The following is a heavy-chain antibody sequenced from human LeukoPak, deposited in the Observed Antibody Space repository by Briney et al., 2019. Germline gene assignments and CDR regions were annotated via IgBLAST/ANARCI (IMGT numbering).Heavy chain of an antibody. V-gene: IGHV3-7*04. CDR1: GFTFSSYW. J-gene: IGHJ4*02. CDR2: IHPEGNEK. Sequence: GGSLRLSCAASGFTFSSYWMHWVRQAPGKGLVWVANIHPEGNEKYHVESVKGRFTISRDNTKNLLFLQMNGLRVEDTAVYYCARGDAFSGDHWGQGTLVTVSS. CDR3: ARGDAFSGDH.